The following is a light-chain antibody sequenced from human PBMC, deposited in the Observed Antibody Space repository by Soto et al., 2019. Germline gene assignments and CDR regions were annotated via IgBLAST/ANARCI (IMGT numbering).Light chain of an antibody. CDR3: SSYAGNNVLV. J-gene: IGLJ2*01. V-gene: IGLV2-8*01. Sequence: QSALTQPPSASGSPGQSVTIPCTGTSSDVGGYNYVSWYQQHPGKAPRLMIYEVNKRPSGVPYRFSGSKSGNTASLTVSGLQADDEAVYYCSSYAGNNVLVFGGGTKGTVL. CDR2: EVN. CDR1: SSDVGGYNY.